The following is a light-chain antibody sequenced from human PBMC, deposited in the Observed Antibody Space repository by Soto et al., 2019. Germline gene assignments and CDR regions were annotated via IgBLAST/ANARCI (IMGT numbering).Light chain of an antibody. CDR1: QSVSSSY. CDR3: KQYGSSPRT. V-gene: IGKV3-20*01. Sequence: EIVLTQSPGTLSLSPGERATLSCRASQSVSSSYLAWYQQKPGQAPRRLIYVASSRATGIPARFSGGGSATDFAITISSLSPTDFAVYYCKQYGSSPRTFGKGTKVEIK. J-gene: IGKJ1*01. CDR2: VAS.